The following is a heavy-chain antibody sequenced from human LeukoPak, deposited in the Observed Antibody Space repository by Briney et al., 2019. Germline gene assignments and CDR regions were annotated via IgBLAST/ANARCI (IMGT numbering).Heavy chain of an antibody. J-gene: IGHJ4*02. CDR2: IWYDGSNK. CDR1: GFTLSSYG. Sequence: GRSLRLSCAASGFTLSSYGMHGVRRAPGKAREGVAVIWYDGSNKYYADSVKGRFTISRDNSKNTLYLQMNSLRAEDTAVYYCAKDYDSSGYLDYWGQGTLATVSS. CDR3: AKDYDSSGYLDY. D-gene: IGHD3-22*01. V-gene: IGHV3-33*06.